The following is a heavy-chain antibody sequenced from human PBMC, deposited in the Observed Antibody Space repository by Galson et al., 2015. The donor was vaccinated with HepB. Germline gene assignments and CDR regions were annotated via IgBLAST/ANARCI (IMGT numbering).Heavy chain of an antibody. CDR2: ISYDGSNK. V-gene: IGHV3-30-3*01. CDR1: GFTFSSYA. J-gene: IGHJ6*03. CDR3: AREGDYDFWSGYPYYYYYMDV. D-gene: IGHD3-3*01. Sequence: SLRLSCAASGFTFSSYAMHWVRQAPGKGLEWVAVISYDGSNKYYADSVKGRFTISRDNSKNTLYLQTNSLRAEDTAVYYCAREGDYDFWSGYPYYYYYMDVWGKGTAVTVSS.